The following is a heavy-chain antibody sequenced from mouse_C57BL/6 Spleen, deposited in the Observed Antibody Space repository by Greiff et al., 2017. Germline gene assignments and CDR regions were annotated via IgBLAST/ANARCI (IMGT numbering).Heavy chain of an antibody. CDR2: IDPNSGGT. CDR1: GYTFTSYW. V-gene: IGHV1-72*01. J-gene: IGHJ4*01. Sequence: VQLQQPGPELVKPGASVKLSCKASGYTFTSYWMHWVKQRPGRGLGWIGRIDPNSGGTKYNEKFKSKATLPVDKPASTAYRRLSSLSSEDSAVYYCASSTVYYAMDYWGQGTSVTVSS. CDR3: ASSTVYYAMDY.